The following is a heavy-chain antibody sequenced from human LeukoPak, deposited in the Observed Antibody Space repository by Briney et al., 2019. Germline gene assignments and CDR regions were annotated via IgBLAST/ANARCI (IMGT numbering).Heavy chain of an antibody. CDR3: AVGSSSGWHDYYYYYMDV. J-gene: IGHJ6*03. V-gene: IGHV1-69*05. CDR1: GGTFSSYA. CDR2: TIPIFGTA. Sequence: SVKVSCKASGGTFSSYAISWVRQAPGQGLEWMGGTIPIFGTANYAQKFQGRVTITTDESTSTAYMELSSLRSEDTAVYYCAVGSSSGWHDYYYYYMDVWGKGTTVTVSS. D-gene: IGHD6-19*01.